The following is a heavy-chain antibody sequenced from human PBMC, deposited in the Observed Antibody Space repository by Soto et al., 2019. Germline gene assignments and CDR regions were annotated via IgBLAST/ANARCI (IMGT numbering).Heavy chain of an antibody. Sequence: GASVKVSCKASGGTFSSYAISWVRQAPGQGLEWMGGIIPIFGTANYAQKFQGRVTITADESTSTAYMELSSLRSEDTAVYYCARVGYCSSTSCYANYYYGMDVWGQGTTVTVSS. CDR2: IIPIFGTA. J-gene: IGHJ6*02. D-gene: IGHD2-2*01. V-gene: IGHV1-69*13. CDR3: ARVGYCSSTSCYANYYYGMDV. CDR1: GGTFSSYA.